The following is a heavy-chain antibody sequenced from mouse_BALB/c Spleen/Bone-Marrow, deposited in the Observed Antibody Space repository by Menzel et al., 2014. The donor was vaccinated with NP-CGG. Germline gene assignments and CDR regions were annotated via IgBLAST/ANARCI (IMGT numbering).Heavy chain of an antibody. CDR2: IYPSDSYT. V-gene: IGHV1-69*02. Sequence: VKLMESGAELVRPGASVKLSCKASGYTFTSYWINWVKQRPGQGLEWIGNIYPSDSYTNYNQKFKDKATLTVDKSSSTAYMQLSSPTSEDSAVYYCTRKYGPLYYFDYWGQGTTLTVSS. J-gene: IGHJ2*01. D-gene: IGHD2-10*02. CDR3: TRKYGPLYYFDY. CDR1: GYTFTSYW.